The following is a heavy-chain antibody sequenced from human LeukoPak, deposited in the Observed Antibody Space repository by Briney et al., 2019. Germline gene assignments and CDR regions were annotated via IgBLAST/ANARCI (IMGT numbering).Heavy chain of an antibody. J-gene: IGHJ4*02. Sequence: GGSLRLSCAPSGFTFSSYGMHWVRQAPGKGLEWVAAISSDGTNKLYADSVEGRFTISRDHSKNTLYLQMNSLRPEDTSMYYCAKEDFGGSYFDYWGQGTLDTVSS. CDR1: GFTFSSYG. CDR2: ISSDGTNK. D-gene: IGHD3-10*01. CDR3: AKEDFGGSYFDY. V-gene: IGHV3-30*18.